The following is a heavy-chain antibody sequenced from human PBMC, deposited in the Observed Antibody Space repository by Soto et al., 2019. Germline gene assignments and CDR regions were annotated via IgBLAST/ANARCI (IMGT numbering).Heavy chain of an antibody. CDR3: ARAVYCYDSSGSYDAFDI. CDR1: GYTFTSYY. V-gene: IGHV1-46*01. J-gene: IGHJ3*02. CDR2: INPSGGST. Sequence: ASVKVSCKASGYTFTSYYMHWVRQAPGQGLEWMGIINPSGGSTSYAQKFQGRVTMTRDTSTSTVYMELSSLRSEDTAVYYCARAVYCYDSSGSYDAFDIWGQGTMVTVSS. D-gene: IGHD3-22*01.